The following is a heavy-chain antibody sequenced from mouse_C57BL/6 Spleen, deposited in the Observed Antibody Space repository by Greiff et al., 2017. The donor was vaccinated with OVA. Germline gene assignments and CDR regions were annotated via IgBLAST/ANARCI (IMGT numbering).Heavy chain of an antibody. V-gene: IGHV1-15*01. J-gene: IGHJ2*01. CDR1: GYPFTDYE. CDR2: IDPETGGT. D-gene: IGHD1-1*01. Sequence: VQLQQSGAELVRPGASVTLSCKASGYPFTDYEMHWVKQTPVHGLEWIGAIDPETGGTAYHQKFKGKAILTADNSSSTAYMELRSLTSADSAVYDCTRNYYGNGVFDYWGQGTTRTVSS. CDR3: TRNYYGNGVFDY.